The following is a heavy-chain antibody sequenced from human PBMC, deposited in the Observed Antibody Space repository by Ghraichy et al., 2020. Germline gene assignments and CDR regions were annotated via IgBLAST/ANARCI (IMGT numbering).Heavy chain of an antibody. CDR3: ARGMTYFDSSVYYYGSGDYFDY. J-gene: IGHJ4*02. D-gene: IGHD3-22*01. V-gene: IGHV3-64*02. CDR1: GFTFSSYA. CDR2: ISSHGGST. Sequence: GGSLRLSCAASGFTFSSYAMHWVRQAPGKGLEYVSAISSHGGSTYYADSVKGRFTISRDNSRKKLYLQMGSLRAEDMAVYYCARGMTYFDSSVYYYGSGDYFDYWGQGTLVTVSS.